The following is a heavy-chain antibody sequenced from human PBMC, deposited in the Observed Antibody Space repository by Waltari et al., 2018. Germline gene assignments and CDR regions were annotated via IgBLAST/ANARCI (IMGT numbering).Heavy chain of an antibody. J-gene: IGHJ6*02. D-gene: IGHD6-6*01. CDR3: ARDDSSSSFYGMDV. CDR2: IYYSGST. Sequence: QVQLQESGPGLVKPSETLSLTCPVSGGSISSYYWSWIRQPPGKGLEWIGYIYYSGSTNYNPSLKSRVTISVDTSKNQFSLKLSSVTAADTAVYYCARDDSSSSFYGMDVWGQGTTVTVSS. CDR1: GGSISSYY. V-gene: IGHV4-59*01.